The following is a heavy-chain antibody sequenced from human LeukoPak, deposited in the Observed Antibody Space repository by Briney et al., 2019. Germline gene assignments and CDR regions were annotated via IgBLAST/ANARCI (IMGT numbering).Heavy chain of an antibody. CDR1: GFTFSSYS. Sequence: GGSLRLSCAASGFTFSSYSMNWVRQAPGKGLEWVSSISSSSSYIYYADSVKGRFTISRDNAKNSLYLQMNSLRAEDTAVYYCARAYYYDSSGYYYGTPSEFDNWGQGTLVTVSS. D-gene: IGHD3-22*01. J-gene: IGHJ4*02. CDR2: ISSSSSYI. V-gene: IGHV3-21*01. CDR3: ARAYYYDSSGYYYGTPSEFDN.